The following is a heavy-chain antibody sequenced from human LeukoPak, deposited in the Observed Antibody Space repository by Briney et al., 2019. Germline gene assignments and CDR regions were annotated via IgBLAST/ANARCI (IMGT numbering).Heavy chain of an antibody. D-gene: IGHD5-18*01. CDR2: ISSSGTTI. V-gene: IGHV3-48*03. J-gene: IGHJ4*02. Sequence: GGSLRLSCAASGFTFSSYEMIWVRQAPGKGLEWVSYISSSGTTIYYADSVKGRFTISRDNSKNTLYLQMDSLSAEDTAVYYCVKVDTWGQGILVTVSS. CDR3: VKVDT. CDR1: GFTFSSYE.